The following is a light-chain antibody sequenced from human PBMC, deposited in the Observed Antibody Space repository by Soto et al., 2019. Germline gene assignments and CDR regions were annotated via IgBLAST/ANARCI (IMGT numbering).Light chain of an antibody. Sequence: EIVLTQSPGTLSLSPGERATLSCRASQSVSSSYLAWYQQKPGQAPRLLIYGASSRATGIPDRSSGSGSGTDFTLTISRLEPEDLAVYYCQQYGSSPNTFGQGTRLEIK. CDR1: QSVSSSY. CDR3: QQYGSSPNT. CDR2: GAS. J-gene: IGKJ2*01. V-gene: IGKV3-20*01.